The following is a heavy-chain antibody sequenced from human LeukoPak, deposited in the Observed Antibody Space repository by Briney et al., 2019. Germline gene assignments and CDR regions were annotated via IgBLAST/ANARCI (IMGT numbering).Heavy chain of an antibody. Sequence: ASVKVSCKASGYTFTGYFIHWLRQAPGQGLEWMGWINPNSGGTNYEQKFQGRVTMTRDTSMSTAYVELSSLRSDDTAVYYCARADSSNWYWFDPWGQGTLVTVSS. CDR1: GYTFTGYF. V-gene: IGHV1-2*02. CDR2: INPNSGGT. CDR3: ARADSSNWYWFDP. D-gene: IGHD6-13*01. J-gene: IGHJ5*02.